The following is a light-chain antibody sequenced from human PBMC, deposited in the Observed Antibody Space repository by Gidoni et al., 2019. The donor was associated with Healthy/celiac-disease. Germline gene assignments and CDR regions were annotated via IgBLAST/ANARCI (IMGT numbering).Light chain of an antibody. CDR1: SSDVGGYNY. CDR3: SSYTSSSTLDWV. J-gene: IGLJ3*02. V-gene: IGLV2-14*01. CDR2: EVS. Sequence: QSALTQPASVSGSPGQSTTISCTGTSSDVGGYNYVSWYQQHPGKAPKLMIYEVSKRPSGGPDRFSGSKCGNRASLTISGLQAEDEADYYCSSYTSSSTLDWVFGGGTKLTVL.